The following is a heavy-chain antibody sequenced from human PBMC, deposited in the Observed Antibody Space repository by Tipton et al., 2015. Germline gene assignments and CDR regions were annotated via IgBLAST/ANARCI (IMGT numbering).Heavy chain of an antibody. V-gene: IGHV3-48*02. CDR2: IRRSDNTI. CDR1: GFTVSRQT. CDR3: TSVGCGGGECPSDYYFGMDV. J-gene: IGHJ6*02. D-gene: IGHD2-21*01. Sequence: SLRLSCSASGFTVSRQTMNWVRQAPGKGLEWLAYIRRSDNTIYYADSVRGRFYISRDNAKNSLYLQMRSLRDDDTAVYYCTSVGCGGGECPSDYYFGMDVWGQGTTVIVSS.